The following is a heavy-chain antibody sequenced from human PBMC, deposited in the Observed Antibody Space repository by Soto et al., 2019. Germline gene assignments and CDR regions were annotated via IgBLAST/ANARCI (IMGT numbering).Heavy chain of an antibody. J-gene: IGHJ4*02. CDR2: IYYSGST. CDR3: EAIRGSRASHY. Sequence: QLQLQESGPGLVKPSETLSLTCTVSGGAISSSRYYWGWIRQHPGKGLEWIGSIYYSGSTYYNPSLKSRVTLSVDTSKNQFSLKLSSVTAADTAVYYCEAIRGSRASHYWGQGTLVTVS. D-gene: IGHD3-10*01. CDR1: GGAISSSRYY. V-gene: IGHV4-39*01.